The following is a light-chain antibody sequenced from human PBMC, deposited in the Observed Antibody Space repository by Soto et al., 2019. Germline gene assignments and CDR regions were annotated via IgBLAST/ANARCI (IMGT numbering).Light chain of an antibody. J-gene: IGKJ2*01. Sequence: DIQMTQYPSTLSASVGDRVTITCRASQSTDDWLALYHQKPGKAPKLLIYRASSLETGVPSRFSGSGSGTEFTLTISSLQPDDFATYYCQHSTNYSPYTFGQGTRLEIK. CDR2: RAS. CDR3: QHSTNYSPYT. CDR1: QSTDDW. V-gene: IGKV1-5*03.